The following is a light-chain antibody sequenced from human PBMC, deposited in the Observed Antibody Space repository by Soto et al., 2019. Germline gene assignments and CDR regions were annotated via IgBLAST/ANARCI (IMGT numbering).Light chain of an antibody. V-gene: IGKV1-12*01. CDR1: QDIGTW. CDR2: AAS. Sequence: DIQMTQSPSSESASVGDSVTITCRASQDIGTWLAWHQQKPGKAPSLLIYAASSLQSGVPSRFSGSGSGTDFTLTINSLQPEDIATYYCQQTNSFPRTFGQGTKVEVK. J-gene: IGKJ1*01. CDR3: QQTNSFPRT.